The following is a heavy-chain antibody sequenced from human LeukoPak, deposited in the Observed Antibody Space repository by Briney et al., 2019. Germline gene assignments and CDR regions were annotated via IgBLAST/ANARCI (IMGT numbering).Heavy chain of an antibody. D-gene: IGHD3-10*01. CDR1: GFTFSTYA. CDR3: AKDTGEDAFDI. J-gene: IGHJ3*02. CDR2: VSESGGST. Sequence: PGGSLRLSCVASGFTFSTYAMGWVRQVPGKGLEWVSSVSESGGSTYYADSVKGRFTISRDNSKNSLYLQMNSLRTEDTALYYCAKDTGEDAFDIWGQGTMVTVSS. V-gene: IGHV3-43*02.